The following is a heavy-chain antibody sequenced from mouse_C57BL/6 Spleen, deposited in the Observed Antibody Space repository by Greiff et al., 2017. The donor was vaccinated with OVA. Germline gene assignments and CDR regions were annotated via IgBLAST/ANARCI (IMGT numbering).Heavy chain of an antibody. D-gene: IGHD2-5*01. CDR2: FYPGSGSI. V-gene: IGHV1-62-2*01. Sequence: VKLMESGAELVKPGASVKLSCKASGYTFTEYTIHWVKQRSGQGLEWIGWFYPGSGSIKYNEKFKDKATLTADKSSSTVYMELSRLTSEDSAVYFCARHEEGSYSNYYFDYWGQGTTLTVSS. J-gene: IGHJ2*01. CDR1: GYTFTEYT. CDR3: ARHEEGSYSNYYFDY.